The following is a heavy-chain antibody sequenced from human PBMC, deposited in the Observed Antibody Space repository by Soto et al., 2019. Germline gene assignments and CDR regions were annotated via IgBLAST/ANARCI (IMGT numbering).Heavy chain of an antibody. J-gene: IGHJ3*02. Sequence: AGGSLRVSCAASGFDFSSYDMFWVRQPTGKGLEWVSAIGTKADTFYPDSVKGRFTISRENARNFLYLQMNSLRAGDTAVYYCARSPSGSYPSGNALDIWGQGTMGTVSS. V-gene: IGHV3-13*01. CDR2: IGTKADT. CDR1: GFDFSSYD. D-gene: IGHD1-26*01. CDR3: ARSPSGSYPSGNALDI.